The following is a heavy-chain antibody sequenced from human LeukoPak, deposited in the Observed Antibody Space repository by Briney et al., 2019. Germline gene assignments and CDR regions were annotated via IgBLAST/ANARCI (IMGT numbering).Heavy chain of an antibody. CDR1: GFTFSSYA. Sequence: PGGSLRLSCAASGFTFSSYAMHWVRQAPGKGLEWVAVISYDGSNKYYADSVKGRFTISRDNSKNTLYLQMNSLRAEDTAVYYCAREHDFLTDYSFDYWGQGTLVTVSS. J-gene: IGHJ4*02. CDR3: AREHDFLTDYSFDY. D-gene: IGHD3-9*01. CDR2: ISYDGSNK. V-gene: IGHV3-30-3*01.